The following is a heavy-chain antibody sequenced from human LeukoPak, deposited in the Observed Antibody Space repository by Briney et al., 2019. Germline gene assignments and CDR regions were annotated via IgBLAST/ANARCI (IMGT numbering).Heavy chain of an antibody. CDR1: GYTFTSYY. V-gene: IGHV1-46*01. CDR3: ARDFGRIVVVPAAMRGWFDA. Sequence: ASVKVSCKASGYTFTSYYMHWVRQAPGQGLEWMGIINPSGSSTSYAQKIQGRVTMTRDTATSTVYMELSSLRSEDTAVYYGARDFGRIVVVPAAMRGWFDAWGQGTLVTVSS. D-gene: IGHD2-2*01. CDR2: INPSGSST. J-gene: IGHJ5*02.